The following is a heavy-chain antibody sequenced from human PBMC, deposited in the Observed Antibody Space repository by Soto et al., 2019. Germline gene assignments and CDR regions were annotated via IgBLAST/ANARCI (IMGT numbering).Heavy chain of an antibody. CDR1: GFTFSSYS. Sequence: GGSLRLSCAASGFTFSSYSMNWVRQAPGKGLEWVSSISSSSSYIYYADSVKGRFTISRDNAKNSLYLQMNSLRAEDTAVYYCARDYATYYDILTGYYRPLYYYYYGMDVWGQGTTVTVSS. D-gene: IGHD3-9*01. CDR3: ARDYATYYDILTGYYRPLYYYYYGMDV. CDR2: ISSSSSYI. J-gene: IGHJ6*02. V-gene: IGHV3-21*01.